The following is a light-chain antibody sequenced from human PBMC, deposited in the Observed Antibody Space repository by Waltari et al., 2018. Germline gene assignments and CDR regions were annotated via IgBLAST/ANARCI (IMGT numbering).Light chain of an antibody. V-gene: IGLV7-46*01. CDR2: DTS. CDR1: TGPVTSDHH. CDR3: LLAYGGIRV. Sequence: QAVVTLEPSVTVSPGGTVTLTCGSNTGPVTSDHHPYWFQLKPGQAPTTLIYDTSVRQSWTPGRVSGSILGDKAALTVSGIMPEDEATYFCLLAYGGIRVFGGGTMLTVL. J-gene: IGLJ2*01.